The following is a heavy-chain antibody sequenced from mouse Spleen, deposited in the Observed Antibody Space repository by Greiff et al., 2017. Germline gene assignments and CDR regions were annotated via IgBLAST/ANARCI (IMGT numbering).Heavy chain of an antibody. CDR1: GLNIKDDY. D-gene: IGHD2-1*01. J-gene: IGHJ3*01. V-gene: IGHV14-4*01. CDR2: IDPENGDT. Sequence: VQLQQSGAELVRPGASVKLSCTASGLNIKDDYMHWVKQRPEQGLEWIGWIDPENGDTEYASKFQGKATITADTSSNTAYLQLSSLTSEDTAVYYCTTGGYYGNQAWFAYWGQGTLVTVSA. CDR3: TTGGYYGNQAWFAY.